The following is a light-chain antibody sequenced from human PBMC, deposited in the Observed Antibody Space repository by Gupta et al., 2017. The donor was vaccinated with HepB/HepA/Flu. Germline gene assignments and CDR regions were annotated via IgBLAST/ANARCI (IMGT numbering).Light chain of an antibody. J-gene: IGLJ2*01. CDR3: CADAGRYTLV. CDR2: DVS. CDR1: SSDVGGYNY. Sequence: QSALTQPRSVSGSPGQSVTISCTGTSSDVGGYNYVSWYQQHPGKAPNLMIYDVSTRPSGVPDRFSGSKSGNTAALTISGLQADDEADYYCCADAGRYTLVFGGGTKLTVL. V-gene: IGLV2-11*01.